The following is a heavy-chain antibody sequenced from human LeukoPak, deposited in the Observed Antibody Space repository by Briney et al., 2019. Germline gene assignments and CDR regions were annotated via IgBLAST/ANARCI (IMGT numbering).Heavy chain of an antibody. V-gene: IGHV3-48*04. CDR1: GFTFSTYS. J-gene: IGHJ4*02. D-gene: IGHD1-26*01. Sequence: PGGSLRLSCAASGFTFSTYSMNWVRQAPGKGLEWVSYISSSSSTIYYADSVKGRFTISRDNAKNSLYLQMNSLRAEDTAVYYCARPSLNTGSYFDYWGQGILVSVSS. CDR3: ARPSLNTGSYFDY. CDR2: ISSSSSTI.